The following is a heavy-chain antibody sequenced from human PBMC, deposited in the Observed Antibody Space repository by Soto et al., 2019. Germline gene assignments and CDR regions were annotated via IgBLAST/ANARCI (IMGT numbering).Heavy chain of an antibody. J-gene: IGHJ2*01. Sequence: GGSLRLSCTASGFSFGSYDTAWVRPAAGKWLEWVSSIDPPSGTTYADSIKGRFAPSRDNSKKTLYLQMNSLRAADTAVYSCAKLLTSCYFDLWGRGTLVTVSS. V-gene: IGHV3-23*01. CDR2: IDPPSGT. CDR1: GFSFGSYD. CDR3: AKLLTSCYFDL.